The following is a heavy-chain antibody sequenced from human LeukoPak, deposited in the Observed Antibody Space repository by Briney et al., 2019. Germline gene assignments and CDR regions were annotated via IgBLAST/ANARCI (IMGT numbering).Heavy chain of an antibody. J-gene: IGHJ4*02. Sequence: GGSLRLSCAASGFTFSNYEFNWVRQDPGKWLEWVSYISSSGRNIYYADSVKGRFTISRDNAKNSLYLQMNSLRAEDTAVYYCARDLVQLWSKDFWGQGTLVTVSS. CDR3: ARDLVQLWSKDF. D-gene: IGHD5-18*01. V-gene: IGHV3-48*03. CDR1: GFTFSNYE. CDR2: ISSSGRNI.